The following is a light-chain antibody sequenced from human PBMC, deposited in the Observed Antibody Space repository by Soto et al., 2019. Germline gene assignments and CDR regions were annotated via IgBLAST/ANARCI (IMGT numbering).Light chain of an antibody. CDR1: SSNIGSNT. CDR3: AAWEDSLNGWV. CDR2: SNN. Sequence: QSVLTQPPSASGTPGQTVTISCSGSSSNIGSNTVNWYQQLPGTAPKLLIYSNNQRPSGVPDRLSGSKSGTSASLAISGLQSEDEADYYCAAWEDSLNGWVFGGGTKVTVL. J-gene: IGLJ3*02. V-gene: IGLV1-44*01.